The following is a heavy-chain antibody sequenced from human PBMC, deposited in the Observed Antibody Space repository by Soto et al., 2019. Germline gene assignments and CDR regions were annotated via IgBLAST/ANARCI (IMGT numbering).Heavy chain of an antibody. J-gene: IGHJ5*02. D-gene: IGHD1-1*01. CDR2: IYVTVAV. CDR1: GDSVSSVGFH. V-gene: IGHV4-31*03. Sequence: TLSLTCTVSGDSVSSVGFHCAWLLRPPGKGLEWIGHIYVTVAVDYNPSLRDRITISQDTSERQFSLNLRLVTAEDTAVYYCARLRNATTNYKWFDPWGQGTLVTVS. CDR3: ARLRNATTNYKWFDP.